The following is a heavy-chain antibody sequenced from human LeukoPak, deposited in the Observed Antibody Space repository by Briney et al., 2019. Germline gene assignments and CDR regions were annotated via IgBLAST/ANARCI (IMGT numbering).Heavy chain of an antibody. CDR2: INHSGST. CDR3: AREKRIVGATVTRYFDL. J-gene: IGHJ2*01. CDR1: GGSFSGYY. D-gene: IGHD1-26*01. Sequence: PSETLSLTCAVYGGSFSGYYWSWIRQPPGKGLEWIGEINHSGSTNYNPSLKSRVTISVDTSKNQFSLKLSSVTAADTAVYYCAREKRIVGATVTRYFDLWGRGTLVTVSS. V-gene: IGHV4-34*01.